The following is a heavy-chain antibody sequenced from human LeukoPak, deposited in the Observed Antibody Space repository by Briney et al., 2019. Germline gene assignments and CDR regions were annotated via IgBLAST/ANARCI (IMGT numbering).Heavy chain of an antibody. CDR3: AKESRARGTYYFDY. J-gene: IGHJ4*02. D-gene: IGHD1-14*01. CDR1: GFTFSTYA. CDR2: ISGSGGSA. V-gene: IGHV3-23*01. Sequence: GGSLRLPCAASGFTFSTYAMSWVRQAPGKGLEWVSGISGSGGSAYYADSVKGRFTISRDISKNTLYLQMNSLRAEDTAVYYCAKESRARGTYYFDYWGQGTLVTVSS.